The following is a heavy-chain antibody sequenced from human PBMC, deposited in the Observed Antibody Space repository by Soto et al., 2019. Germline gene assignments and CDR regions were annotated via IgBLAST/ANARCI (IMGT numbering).Heavy chain of an antibody. J-gene: IGHJ6*02. V-gene: IGHV1-69*01. Sequence: QVQLVQSGAEVKKPGSSVKVSCKASGGTFSSYAISWVRQAPGQGLEWMGGSIPIFGTANYAQKFQGRVTITADESTSTAYMELSSLRSEDTAVYYCARGWASVVPAAIVGYYYGMDVWGQGTTVTVSS. CDR1: GGTFSSYA. CDR2: SIPIFGTA. D-gene: IGHD2-2*01. CDR3: ARGWASVVPAAIVGYYYGMDV.